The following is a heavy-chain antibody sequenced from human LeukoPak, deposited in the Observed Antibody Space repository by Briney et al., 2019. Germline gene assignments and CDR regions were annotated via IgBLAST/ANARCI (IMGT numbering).Heavy chain of an antibody. V-gene: IGHV4-59*12. Sequence: SETLSLTCTVSGGSISSYYWSWIRQPPGKGLEWIGYIYYSGSTNYNPSLKSRVTISVDTSKNQFSLKLSSVTAADTAVYYCARGLVTSQGFWFDPWGQGTLVTVSS. CDR1: GGSISSYY. D-gene: IGHD2-21*02. CDR2: IYYSGST. CDR3: ARGLVTSQGFWFDP. J-gene: IGHJ5*02.